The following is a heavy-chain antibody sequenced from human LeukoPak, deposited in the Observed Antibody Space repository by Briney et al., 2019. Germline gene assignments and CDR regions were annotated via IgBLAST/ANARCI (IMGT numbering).Heavy chain of an antibody. CDR1: GFTLSSYG. V-gene: IGHV3-30*02. J-gene: IGHJ4*02. CDR3: ARSCGGGSCYPDY. CDR2: IRYDGTNK. Sequence: PGGSLRLSCAASGFTLSSYGMHWVRQAPGRGLEWVAFIRYDGTNKYYADSVKGRFSISRDNSKNTLYLQINSLRAEETAVYYCARSCGGGSCYPDYWGQGTLVTVSS. D-gene: IGHD2-15*01.